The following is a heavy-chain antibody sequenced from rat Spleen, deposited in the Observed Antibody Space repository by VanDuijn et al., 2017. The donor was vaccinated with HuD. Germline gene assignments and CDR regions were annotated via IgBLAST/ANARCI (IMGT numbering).Heavy chain of an antibody. Sequence: EVQLVESGGGLVQPGRSLKLSCVASGFTFNNYWMTWIRQAPGKGLEWVASITNTGGSTYYPDSVKGRFTISRDNAKSTRYLQMNSLRSEDTATYDCTRTGYGYTDYWGQGVMVTVSS. J-gene: IGHJ2*01. V-gene: IGHV5-31*01. D-gene: IGHD1-9*01. CDR3: TRTGYGYTDY. CDR2: ITNTGGST. CDR1: GFTFNNYW.